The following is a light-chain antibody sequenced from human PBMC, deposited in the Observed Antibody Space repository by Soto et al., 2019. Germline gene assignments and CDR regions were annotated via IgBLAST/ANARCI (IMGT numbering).Light chain of an antibody. J-gene: IGKJ5*01. Sequence: DIPMTQSPSSLSASVGDRVTITCQASRDISTYLNWYQQKPGKAPKLLIYDASNLETGVPSRFSGSGSGTDFTFTISSLQPEDVATYYCQQYDNLPITFGQGTRLEIK. CDR1: RDISTY. V-gene: IGKV1-33*01. CDR2: DAS. CDR3: QQYDNLPIT.